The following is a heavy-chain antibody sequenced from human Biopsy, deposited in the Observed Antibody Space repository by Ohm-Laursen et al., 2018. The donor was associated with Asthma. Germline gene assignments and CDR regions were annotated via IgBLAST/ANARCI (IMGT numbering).Heavy chain of an antibody. Sequence: GTLSLTCSVYGGSISSFYWSWIRRSPEKGLEWMGYVYWTGSTNYNPSLKSRITMSVDTSKNRMFLELTSVTAADTAIYYCVRAVRNEQWLAPFDYWGQGKPVIVSS. V-gene: IGHV4-59*01. CDR1: GGSISSFY. CDR2: VYWTGST. D-gene: IGHD6-19*01. J-gene: IGHJ4*02. CDR3: VRAVRNEQWLAPFDY.